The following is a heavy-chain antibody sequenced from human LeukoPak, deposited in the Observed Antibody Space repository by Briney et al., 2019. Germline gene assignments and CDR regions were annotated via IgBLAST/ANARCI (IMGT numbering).Heavy chain of an antibody. CDR2: IKQDGSEK. CDR1: GYSFSTYW. J-gene: IGHJ4*02. D-gene: IGHD3-22*01. CDR3: ATYHSSDFFDY. Sequence: PGGSLRLSCAASGYSFSTYWMSWVRQAPGKGLEWVANIKQDGSEKYYVDSVKGRFTISRDNAKNSLYLQMNSLRAEDSAVYYCATYHSSDFFDYWGQGTLATVSS. V-gene: IGHV3-7*01.